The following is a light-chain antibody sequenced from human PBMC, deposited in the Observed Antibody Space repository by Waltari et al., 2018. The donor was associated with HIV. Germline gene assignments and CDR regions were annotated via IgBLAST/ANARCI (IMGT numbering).Light chain of an antibody. CDR3: SSFATSDTLL. J-gene: IGLJ2*01. Sequence: QSALTQPASVSGSPGQSITLSCTGTRDDIGLYNFVSWYQKHPDKAPQLIIYGNTNRPSGVSYRFSGSKSDNTASLTISGLQAEDEADYYCSSFATSDTLLFGGGTKLTVL. CDR1: RDDIGLYNF. V-gene: IGLV2-14*01. CDR2: GNT.